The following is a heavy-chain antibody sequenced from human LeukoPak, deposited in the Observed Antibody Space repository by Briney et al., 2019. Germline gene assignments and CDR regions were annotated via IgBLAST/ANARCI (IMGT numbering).Heavy chain of an antibody. CDR1: GYTFTSYG. Sequence: ASVKVSFKAAGYTFTSYGISWVRQAPGQGLEWMGWMSAYNGNTNYAQKLQSRVTMTTDTSTSTPYMKLRSPRSDETAVEYCARGKGARDYWGQGTLVTVSS. J-gene: IGHJ4*02. CDR2: MSAYNGNT. CDR3: ARGKGARDY. V-gene: IGHV1-18*01.